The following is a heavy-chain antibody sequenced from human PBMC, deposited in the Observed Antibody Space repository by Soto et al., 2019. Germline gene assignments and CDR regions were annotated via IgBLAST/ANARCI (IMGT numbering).Heavy chain of an antibody. D-gene: IGHD1-1*01. V-gene: IGHV1-46*01. CDR1: GYTFTSYY. CDR3: ARVNLEGSYFYAMDV. J-gene: IGHJ6*02. CDR2: INPSGSST. Sequence: QVQLVQSGAEVKKPGASVKVSCKASGYTFTSYYMHWVRQAPGQGLEWMGFINPSGSSTSYAQRFQGRVNMTRDTPTSTVYMELSSLRSEDTAVYYCARVNLEGSYFYAMDVWGQGTTVTVSS.